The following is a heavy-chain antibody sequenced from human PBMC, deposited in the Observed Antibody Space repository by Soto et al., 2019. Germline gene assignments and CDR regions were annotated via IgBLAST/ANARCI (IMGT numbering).Heavy chain of an antibody. Sequence: QAQLVQSGAEVKKPGASVKVSCKASGYTFTTYDINWVRQAPGQGVEWMGWMNPKSGITIYSHKFQGRVSMTRDTSISTAYMELSSVGSDDTAVYFCARPHSYIHHPNYYSYYFLDVWCKGTTVTVSS. CDR2: MNPKSGIT. J-gene: IGHJ6*03. V-gene: IGHV1-8*02. CDR3: ARPHSYIHHPNYYSYYFLDV. CDR1: GYTFTTYD. D-gene: IGHD3-10*01.